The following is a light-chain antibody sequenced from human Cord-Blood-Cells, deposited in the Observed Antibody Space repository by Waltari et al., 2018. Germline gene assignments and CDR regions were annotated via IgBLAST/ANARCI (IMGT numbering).Light chain of an antibody. V-gene: IGLV2-11*01. CDR2: DVS. Sequence: QSALTQPRSVSGSPGQSVTISCTGTSSDVGGYNYVSWYQQHPGKAPKLMIYDVSKRPSGVPDRFSRSKSGNTAPLTISGLQAEDEADYYCCSYAGSYVFGTGTKVTVL. CDR3: CSYAGSYV. J-gene: IGLJ1*01. CDR1: SSDVGGYNY.